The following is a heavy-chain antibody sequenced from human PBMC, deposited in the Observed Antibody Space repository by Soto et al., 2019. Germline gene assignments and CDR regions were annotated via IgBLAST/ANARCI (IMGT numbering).Heavy chain of an antibody. Sequence: PSETLSLTCAVRGGSFSGYYWSWIRQPPGKGLEWIGEINHSGSTNYNPSLKSRVTISVDTSKNQFSLKLSSVTAADTAVYYCARVFDYIWGSYRLYYFDYWGQGTLVTVSS. CDR1: GGSFSGYY. J-gene: IGHJ4*02. CDR3: ARVFDYIWGSYRLYYFDY. CDR2: INHSGST. D-gene: IGHD3-16*02. V-gene: IGHV4-34*01.